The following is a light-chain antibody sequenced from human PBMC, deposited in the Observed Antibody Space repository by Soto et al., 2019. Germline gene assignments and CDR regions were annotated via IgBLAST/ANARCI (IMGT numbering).Light chain of an antibody. CDR1: QSVGSN. CDR3: QQRSNWPRGT. CDR2: GAS. J-gene: IGKJ2*01. Sequence: ERVMTQSPATLSVSPGERATLSCRASQSVGSNLAWYQQKPGQAPRLLIFGASSRATGVPARFSGSGSGTEFTLTINSLEPEDFAVYYCQQRSNWPRGTFGQGTKLEIK. V-gene: IGKV3-15*01.